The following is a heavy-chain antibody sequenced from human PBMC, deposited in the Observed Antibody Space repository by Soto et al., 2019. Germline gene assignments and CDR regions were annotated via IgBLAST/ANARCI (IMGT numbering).Heavy chain of an antibody. CDR3: AKGLPVFFYGVDV. CDR1: GFTFDDYA. V-gene: IGHV3-9*01. J-gene: IGHJ6*02. CDR2: IHWNSGKI. Sequence: EVQLVESGGGLVQPGGSLRLSCVASGFTFDDYAMHWVRQAPGKGLEWVSGIHWNSGKIASADSVGGRFTISRDNAQNSLYLQLNSLRPEDTALYYCAKGLPVFFYGVDVWGRGTTVTVSS. D-gene: IGHD4-17*01.